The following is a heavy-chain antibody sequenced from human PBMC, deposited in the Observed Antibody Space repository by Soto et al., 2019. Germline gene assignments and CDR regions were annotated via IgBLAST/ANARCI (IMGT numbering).Heavy chain of an antibody. D-gene: IGHD1-26*01. Sequence: GGSLRLSCAASGFTFSIYGMHWVRQAPGKGLEWVAVIWYDGSNKYYADSVKGRFTISRDNSKNTLYLQMNSLRAEDTAVYYCAREGNEWELLLSYFDYWGQGTLVTVSS. CDR1: GFTFSIYG. V-gene: IGHV3-33*01. CDR3: AREGNEWELLLSYFDY. CDR2: IWYDGSNK. J-gene: IGHJ4*02.